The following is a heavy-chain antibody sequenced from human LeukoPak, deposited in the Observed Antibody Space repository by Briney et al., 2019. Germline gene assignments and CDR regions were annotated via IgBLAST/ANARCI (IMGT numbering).Heavy chain of an antibody. V-gene: IGHV4-31*03. Sequence: PSETLSLTCTVSGGSISSGGYYWSWIRQHPGKGLEWIGYIYYSGSTYYNPSLKSRVTISVDTSKNQFSLKLSSVTAADTAVYYCARALESNYDILTGFDYWGQGTLVTVSP. CDR2: IYYSGST. J-gene: IGHJ4*02. D-gene: IGHD3-9*01. CDR1: GGSISSGGYY. CDR3: ARALESNYDILTGFDY.